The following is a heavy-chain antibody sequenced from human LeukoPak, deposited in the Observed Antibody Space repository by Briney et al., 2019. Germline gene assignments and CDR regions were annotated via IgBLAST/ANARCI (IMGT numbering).Heavy chain of an antibody. J-gene: IGHJ6*03. CDR2: IYYSGST. CDR1: GGSISSSSYY. Sequence: PSETLSLTCTVSGGSISSSSYYWGWIRQPPGKGLEWIGSIYYSGSTYYNPSLKSRVTISVDTSKNQCSLKLSSVTAADTAVYYCARLGRSSGWPYYYYMDVWGKGTTVTISS. CDR3: ARLGRSSGWPYYYYMDV. D-gene: IGHD6-19*01. V-gene: IGHV4-39*01.